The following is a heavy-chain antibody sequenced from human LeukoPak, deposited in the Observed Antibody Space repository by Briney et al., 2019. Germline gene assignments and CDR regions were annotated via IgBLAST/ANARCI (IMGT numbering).Heavy chain of an antibody. Sequence: SETLSLTCAVYGGSFSGYYWSWIRQRPGKGLEWIGEINHSGSTNYNPSLKSRVTISVDTSKNQFSLKLSSVTAADTAVYYCARGGVRYFDWLPKGYFDYWGQGTLVTVSS. J-gene: IGHJ4*02. V-gene: IGHV4-34*01. D-gene: IGHD3-9*01. CDR2: INHSGST. CDR1: GGSFSGYY. CDR3: ARGGVRYFDWLPKGYFDY.